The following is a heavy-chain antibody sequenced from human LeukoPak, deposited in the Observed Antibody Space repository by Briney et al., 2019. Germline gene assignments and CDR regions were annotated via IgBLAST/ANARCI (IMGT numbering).Heavy chain of an antibody. CDR2: IKSKTDGGTT. CDR3: TASYGSGSYYKAGGPYRDY. V-gene: IGHV3-15*01. J-gene: IGHJ4*02. Sequence: GGSLRLSCAASGFTFSNAWMSWVRQAPGKGLEWVGRIKSKTDGGTTDYAAPVKGRFTISRDDSKNTLYLQTNSLKTEDTAVYYCTASYGSGSYYKAGGPYRDYWGQGTLVTVSS. CDR1: GFTFSNAW. D-gene: IGHD3-10*01.